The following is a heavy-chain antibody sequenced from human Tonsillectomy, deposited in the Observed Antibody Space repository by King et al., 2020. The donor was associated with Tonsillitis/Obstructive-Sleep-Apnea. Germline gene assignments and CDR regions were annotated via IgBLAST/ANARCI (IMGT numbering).Heavy chain of an antibody. V-gene: IGHV4-59*01. CDR1: GGSISSYY. Sequence: QLQESGPGLVKPSETLSLTCTVSGGSISSYYWSWIRQPPGKGLEWIGYIYYSGSTNYNPSLKSRVTISVDTSKNQFSLKLSSVTAADTAVYYCARKYYYDSSGSALKRFDPWGQGTLVTVSS. J-gene: IGHJ5*02. CDR2: IYYSGST. D-gene: IGHD3-22*01. CDR3: ARKYYYDSSGSALKRFDP.